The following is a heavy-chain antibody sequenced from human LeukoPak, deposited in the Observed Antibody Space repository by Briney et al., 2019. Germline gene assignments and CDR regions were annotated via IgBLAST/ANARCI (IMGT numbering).Heavy chain of an antibody. CDR3: ARQGSSGYLYYFDF. Sequence: PSETLSLTCTVSSDSISSYYWSWIRQPPGKGLEWIGYIYYSGSTNYNPFLKSRVTISVDTSKNQFSLKLSSVTAADTAVYYCARQGSSGYLYYFDFWGQGTLVTVSS. CDR1: SDSISSYY. V-gene: IGHV4-59*08. CDR2: IYYSGST. J-gene: IGHJ4*02. D-gene: IGHD3-22*01.